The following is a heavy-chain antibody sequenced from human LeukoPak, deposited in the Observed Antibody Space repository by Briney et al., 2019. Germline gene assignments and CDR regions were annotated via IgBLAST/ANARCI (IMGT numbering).Heavy chain of an antibody. CDR2: ISYDGSNK. D-gene: IGHD3-22*01. J-gene: IGHJ4*02. V-gene: IGHV3-30*04. CDR1: GFTFSSYA. Sequence: GGSLRLSCAASGFTFSSYAMHWVRQAPGKGLEWVAVISYDGSNKYYADSVKGRFTISRDNSKNTLYLQMNSLRAEDTAVYYCAKDVHTMIVVVITSYFDYWGQGTLVTVSS. CDR3: AKDVHTMIVVVITSYFDY.